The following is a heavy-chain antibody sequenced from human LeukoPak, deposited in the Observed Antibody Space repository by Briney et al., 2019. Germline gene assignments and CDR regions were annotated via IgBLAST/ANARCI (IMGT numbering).Heavy chain of an antibody. D-gene: IGHD3-9*01. Sequence: SVKVSCKASGYTFTSYGISWVRQAPGQGLEWMGWISAYNGNTNYAQKLQGRVTMTTDTSTSTAYMELRSLRSDDTAVYYCARDRHDILTGYYPGYWGQGTLVTVSS. CDR1: GYTFTSYG. CDR3: ARDRHDILTGYYPGY. CDR2: ISAYNGNT. J-gene: IGHJ4*02. V-gene: IGHV1-18*01.